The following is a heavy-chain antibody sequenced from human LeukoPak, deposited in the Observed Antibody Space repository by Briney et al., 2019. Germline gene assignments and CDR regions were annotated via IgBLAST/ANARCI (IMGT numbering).Heavy chain of an antibody. CDR1: GFTFDDYA. CDR3: AKAKIAAPIDY. V-gene: IGHV3-9*01. Sequence: GGSLRLSCAASGFTFDDYAMHWVRQAPGKGLEWVSGISWNSGSIGYADSVKGRFTISRDNAKNSLYLQMNSLRAEDTAVYYCAKAKIAAPIDYWGQGTLVTVSS. D-gene: IGHD6-6*01. CDR2: ISWNSGSI. J-gene: IGHJ4*02.